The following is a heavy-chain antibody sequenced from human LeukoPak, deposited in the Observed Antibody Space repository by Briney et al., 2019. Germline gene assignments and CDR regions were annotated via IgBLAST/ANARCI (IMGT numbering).Heavy chain of an antibody. Sequence: ASVKVSCKASGGTFSSYASSWVRQPPGQGLEWMGGIIPIFGTANYAQKFQGRVTITADESTSTAYMELSSLRSEDTAVYYCARVVGYGSGSYYTAYFDYWGQGTLVTVSS. V-gene: IGHV1-69*13. D-gene: IGHD3-10*01. CDR2: IIPIFGTA. J-gene: IGHJ4*02. CDR3: ARVVGYGSGSYYTAYFDY. CDR1: GGTFSSYA.